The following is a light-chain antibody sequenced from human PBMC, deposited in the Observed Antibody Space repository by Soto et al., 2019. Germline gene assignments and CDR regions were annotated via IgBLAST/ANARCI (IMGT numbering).Light chain of an antibody. CDR2: DVS. CDR3: QQYNSWPQT. Sequence: ETVLTQSPATLSVSPGERVTLSCRASETVSTNLAWYQQRPGQAPRLLIYDVSTGAIGIPARFSGRRSGTEFTLTISSLQSEDFGVYYCQQYNSWPQTVGQGTKVDIK. CDR1: ETVSTN. J-gene: IGKJ1*01. V-gene: IGKV3-15*01.